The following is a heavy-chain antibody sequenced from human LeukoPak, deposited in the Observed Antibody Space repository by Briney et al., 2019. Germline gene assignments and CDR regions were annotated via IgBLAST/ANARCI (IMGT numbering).Heavy chain of an antibody. CDR2: INHSGST. D-gene: IGHD3-9*01. CDR3: ARTSAAYDISTGYYPSSIDY. CDR1: GGSFSGYY. Sequence: PSETLSLTCAVYGGSFSGYYWSWIRQPPGKGLEWIGEINHSGSTNYNPSLKSRVTISVDTSKNQFSLKLSSVTAADTAVYYCARTSAAYDISTGYYPSSIDYWGQGTLVTVSS. V-gene: IGHV4-34*01. J-gene: IGHJ4*02.